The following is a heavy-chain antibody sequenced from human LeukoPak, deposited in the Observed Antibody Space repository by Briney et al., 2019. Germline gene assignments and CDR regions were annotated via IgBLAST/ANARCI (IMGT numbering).Heavy chain of an antibody. V-gene: IGHV4-59*11. CDR3: ARGARIAVPYNWFDP. CDR1: GASISSHY. J-gene: IGHJ5*02. D-gene: IGHD6-19*01. Sequence: SETLSLTCTVSGASISSHYWSWIRQPPGKGLEWIGYIYYSGSTNYNPSLKSRVTISVDTSKNQFSLRLTSVTAADTAVYYCARGARIAVPYNWFDPWGQGTLVTVSS. CDR2: IYYSGST.